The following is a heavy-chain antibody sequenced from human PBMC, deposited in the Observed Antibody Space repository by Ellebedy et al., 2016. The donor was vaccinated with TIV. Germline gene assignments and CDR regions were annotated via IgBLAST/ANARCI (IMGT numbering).Heavy chain of an antibody. Sequence: MPSETLSLTCTVSGGSITNYYWGWIRQPPGKGLEWIGYMDSSGSTNHNPSLKSRVTISIDTSKNQFSLKLSSGTAADTAVYYCARLPRSTVGVTRRFDSWGQGTLVTVSS. J-gene: IGHJ4*02. V-gene: IGHV4-59*01. CDR3: ARLPRSTVGVTRRFDS. CDR1: GGSITNYY. CDR2: MDSSGST. D-gene: IGHD1-26*01.